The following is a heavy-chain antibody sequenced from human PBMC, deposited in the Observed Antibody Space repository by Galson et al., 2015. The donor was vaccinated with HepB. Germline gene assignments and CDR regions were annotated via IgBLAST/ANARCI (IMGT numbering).Heavy chain of an antibody. J-gene: IGHJ3*01. Sequence: SVKVSCKASGYSFTSYDIHWVRQVTGQGLEWMGWMSPKGGDTGYAQKFQGRVTMTRDTSMRTAFMELRSLTTEDTAMYYCAKGDGGYPESFDFWGQGTMVIVSS. CDR2: MSPKGGDT. V-gene: IGHV1-8*01. D-gene: IGHD4-17*01. CDR3: AKGDGGYPESFDF. CDR1: GYSFTSYD.